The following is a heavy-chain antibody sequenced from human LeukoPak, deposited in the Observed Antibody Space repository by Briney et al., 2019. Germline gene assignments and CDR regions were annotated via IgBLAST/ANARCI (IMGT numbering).Heavy chain of an antibody. V-gene: IGHV4-59*08. J-gene: IGHJ5*02. CDR1: GGSISSYY. CDR3: ARRDPNYDLAWFDP. D-gene: IGHD3-3*01. CDR2: IYYSGST. Sequence: SETLSLTCTVSGGSISSYYWSWIRQPPGKGLEWIGYIYYSGSTNYNPSLKSRVTISVDTSKNQFSLKLSSVTAADTAVYYCARRDPNYDLAWFDPWGQGTLVTVSS.